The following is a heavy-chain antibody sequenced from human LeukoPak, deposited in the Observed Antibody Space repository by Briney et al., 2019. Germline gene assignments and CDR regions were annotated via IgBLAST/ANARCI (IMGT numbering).Heavy chain of an antibody. CDR2: INSDGSST. CDR1: GFTFSSYW. J-gene: IGHJ6*03. D-gene: IGHD6-13*01. CDR3: TRGLAAVYYYYYYMDV. Sequence: RSGGFLRLSCAASGFTFSSYWMHWVRQAPGKGLVWVSRINSDGSSTNYADSAKGRFTISRDNAKNTLYLQMNSLRAEDTAVYYCTRGLAAVYYYYYYMDVWGKGTTVTVSS. V-gene: IGHV3-74*01.